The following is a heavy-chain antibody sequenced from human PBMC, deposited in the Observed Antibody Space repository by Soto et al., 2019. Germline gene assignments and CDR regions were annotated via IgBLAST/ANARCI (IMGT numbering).Heavy chain of an antibody. CDR3: AREKSSYGMDV. CDR1: GYTFTSYD. V-gene: IGHV1-8*01. Sequence: QVQLVQSGAEVKKPGASVKVSCKASGYTFTSYDINWVRQATGHGLEWLGWMNPNSGNTGYAQKFQGRVTMTRNTSISTAYMALSSLRSEDTPVYYCAREKSSYGMDVWGQGTTVTVSS. CDR2: MNPNSGNT. J-gene: IGHJ6*02.